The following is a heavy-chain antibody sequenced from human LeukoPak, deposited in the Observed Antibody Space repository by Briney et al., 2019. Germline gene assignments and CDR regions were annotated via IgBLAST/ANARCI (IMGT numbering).Heavy chain of an antibody. D-gene: IGHD1-14*01. CDR2: IKQDGSDK. Sequence: PGGSLRLSCAASGFTFSHYWMSWVRQAPGKGLEWVANIKQDGSDKYYVDSVKGRFTISRDIAKNSLYLQMNSLRAEDTAVYYCARGRVTYRLNWFDPWGQGTLVTVSS. V-gene: IGHV3-7*01. CDR1: GFTFSHYW. J-gene: IGHJ5*02. CDR3: ARGRVTYRLNWFDP.